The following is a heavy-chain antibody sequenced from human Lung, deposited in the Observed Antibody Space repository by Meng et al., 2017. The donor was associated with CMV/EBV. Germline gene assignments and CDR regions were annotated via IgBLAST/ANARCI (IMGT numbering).Heavy chain of an antibody. CDR3: ARAGLGYCSVTSCYNDY. V-gene: IGHV3-7*01. CDR1: GFTFSTSW. J-gene: IGHJ4*02. CDR2: IREDGSSK. D-gene: IGHD2-2*02. Sequence: GGSXRFXXAALGFTFSTSWMTWVRKAPGKGREWVANIREDGSSKYYADPVKGRFTISRDNAKNSLFLQMSSLRAEDTGMYYCARAGLGYCSVTSCYNDYWGQGTXVTVSS.